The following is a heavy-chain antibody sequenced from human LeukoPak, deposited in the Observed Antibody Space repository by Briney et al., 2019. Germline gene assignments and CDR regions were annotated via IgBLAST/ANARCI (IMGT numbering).Heavy chain of an antibody. CDR2: ISYDGSNK. J-gene: IGHJ3*02. Sequence: GGSLRLSCAASGFTVSSNYMSWVRQAPGKGLEWVAVISYDGSNKYYADSVKGRLTISGDNSKNTLYLQMNSLRAEDTAVYYCAKGGLAMVRGVMPRDAFDIWGQGTMVTVSS. D-gene: IGHD3-10*01. CDR3: AKGGLAMVRGVMPRDAFDI. V-gene: IGHV3-30*18. CDR1: GFTVSSNY.